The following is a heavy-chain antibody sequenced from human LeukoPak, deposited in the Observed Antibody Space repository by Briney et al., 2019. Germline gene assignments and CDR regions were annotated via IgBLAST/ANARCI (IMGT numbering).Heavy chain of an antibody. J-gene: IGHJ4*02. V-gene: IGHV4-59*11. CDR3: GRNLGSESDH. CDR2: THYTGET. D-gene: IGHD5-12*01. CDR1: GDSISGPY. Sequence: SETLSLTCNVSGDSISGPYWNWIRQSPGRGLEWLGYTHYTGETNYNPSLKSRLTMSVDTSNNQVYLRLSSVTAADTAVYYCGRNLGSESDHWGQGTLVTVSS.